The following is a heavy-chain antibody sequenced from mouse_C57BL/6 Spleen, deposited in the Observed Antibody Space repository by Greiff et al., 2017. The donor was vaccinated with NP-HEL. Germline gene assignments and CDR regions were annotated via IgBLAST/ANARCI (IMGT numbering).Heavy chain of an antibody. J-gene: IGHJ4*01. V-gene: IGHV5-9-1*02. CDR3: TRDYSAMDY. Sequence: EVKLMESGEGLVKPGGSLKLSCAASGFTFSSYAMSWVRQTPEKRLEWVAYISSGGDYTYYADTVKGRFTISRDNARNTLYLQMSSLKSEDTAMYYCTRDYSAMDYWGQGTSVTVSS. CDR1: GFTFSSYA. CDR2: ISSGGDYT.